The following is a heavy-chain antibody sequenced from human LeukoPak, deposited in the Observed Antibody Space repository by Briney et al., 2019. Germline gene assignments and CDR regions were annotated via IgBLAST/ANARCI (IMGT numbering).Heavy chain of an antibody. V-gene: IGHV4-4*02. Sequence: ASETLSLTCAVSGGSISSSNWWSWVRQPPGKGLEWIGEIYHSGSTYYNPSLKSRVTVSVDTSKNQFSLKLSSVTAADTAVYYCARGGGLIAARLDYWGQGTLVTVSS. J-gene: IGHJ4*02. CDR3: ARGGGLIAARLDY. D-gene: IGHD6-6*01. CDR1: GGSISSSNW. CDR2: IYHSGST.